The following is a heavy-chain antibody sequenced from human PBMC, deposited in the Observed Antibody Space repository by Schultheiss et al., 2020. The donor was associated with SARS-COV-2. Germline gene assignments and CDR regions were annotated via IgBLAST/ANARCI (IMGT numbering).Heavy chain of an antibody. CDR3: ARGIVVVPAAPLNWFDP. J-gene: IGHJ5*02. V-gene: IGHV3-48*03. D-gene: IGHD2-2*01. Sequence: GGSLRLSCAASGFTFDDYAMHWVRQAPGKGLEWVSYISSSGSTIYYADSVKGRFTISRDNAKNSLYLQMNSLRAEDTAVYYCARGIVVVPAAPLNWFDPWGQGTLVTVSS. CDR2: ISSSGSTI. CDR1: GFTFDDYA.